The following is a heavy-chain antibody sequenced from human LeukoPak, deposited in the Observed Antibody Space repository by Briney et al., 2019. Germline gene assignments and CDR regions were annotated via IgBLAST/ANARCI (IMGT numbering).Heavy chain of an antibody. CDR2: IYHSGST. CDR1: GGSIRSNNYY. Sequence: SETLSLTCTVSGGSIRSNNYYWGWIRQPPGKGLEWIGTIYHSGSTNYNPSLKSRVTISVDTSKNQFSLKLSSVTAADTAVYYCARDFARGYSYGWAFDYWGQGTLVTVSS. D-gene: IGHD5-18*01. V-gene: IGHV4-39*07. CDR3: ARDFARGYSYGWAFDY. J-gene: IGHJ4*02.